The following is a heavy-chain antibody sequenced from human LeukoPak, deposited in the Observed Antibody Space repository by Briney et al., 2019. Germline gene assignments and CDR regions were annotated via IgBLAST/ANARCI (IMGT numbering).Heavy chain of an antibody. CDR3: ARQAPYCSGGSCYPTQPKDY. D-gene: IGHD2-15*01. CDR2: IYPGDSDT. Sequence: GESLKISCKGSGYSFTSYWIGWVRQMPGKGLEWMGIIYPGDSDTRYSPSFQGQVTISADKSISTAYLQWSSLKASDTAMYYCARQAPYCSGGSCYPTQPKDYWGQGTLVTVSS. CDR1: GYSFTSYW. V-gene: IGHV5-51*01. J-gene: IGHJ4*02.